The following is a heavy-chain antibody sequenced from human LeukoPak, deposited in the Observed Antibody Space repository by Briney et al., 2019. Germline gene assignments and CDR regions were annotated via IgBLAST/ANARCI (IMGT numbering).Heavy chain of an antibody. V-gene: IGHV3-53*01. D-gene: IGHD1-26*01. Sequence: GGSLRLSCAASGFTFSSYAMSWVRQAPGKGLEWVSVIYSGGSTYYADSVKGRFTISRDNSKNTLYLQMNSLRAEDTAVYYCARECRVGALEAFDIWGQGTMVTVSS. CDR1: GFTFSSYA. CDR3: ARECRVGALEAFDI. J-gene: IGHJ3*02. CDR2: IYSGGST.